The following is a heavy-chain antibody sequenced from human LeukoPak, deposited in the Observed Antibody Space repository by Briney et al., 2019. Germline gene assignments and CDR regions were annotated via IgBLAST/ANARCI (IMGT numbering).Heavy chain of an antibody. CDR1: GFTFSSYA. D-gene: IGHD5-18*01. J-gene: IGHJ4*02. CDR2: ISGSGGNT. V-gene: IGHV3-23*01. CDR3: ATPFMVTRDY. Sequence: GGSLRLPCAASGFTFSSYAMSWLPQAPGKGLQWLSAISGSGGNTYYADYVKCRFTIYRDNSKNQLYLQMNRLRVEDTDVYYCATPFMVTRDYWGQGTLVTVSS.